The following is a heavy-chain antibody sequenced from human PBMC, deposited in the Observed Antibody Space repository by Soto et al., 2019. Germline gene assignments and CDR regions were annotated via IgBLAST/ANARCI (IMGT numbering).Heavy chain of an antibody. V-gene: IGHV3-74*01. J-gene: IGHJ4*02. CDR3: ARGNNGYGNLDY. Sequence: DVQLVESGGGIVQPGWSLRLSCAASGLTVTSYWMHWVRQAPGKGLVWVSLTSPAGSTTYYADFVRGRFTIAKDTAKNTLYLQINSMGAEETAVYYCARGNNGYGNLDYWGQGTLVTVTS. CDR2: TSPAGSTT. D-gene: IGHD5-12*01. CDR1: GLTVTSYW.